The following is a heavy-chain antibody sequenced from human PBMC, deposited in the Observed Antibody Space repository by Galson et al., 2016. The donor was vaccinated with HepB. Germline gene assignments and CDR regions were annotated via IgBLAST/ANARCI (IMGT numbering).Heavy chain of an antibody. CDR2: TYYRSKWHF. D-gene: IGHD7-27*01. J-gene: IGHJ4*02. Sequence: CAISGDGVSSNSAGWYWIRQSPSRGLEWLGGTYYRSKWHFDYAESVESRIAINPDTAKNQFSLQLSSVTPEDTSIYYCARSYLLGRGFGWWGQGTLVTVSS. CDR1: GDGVSSNSAG. V-gene: IGHV6-1*01. CDR3: ARSYLLGRGFGW.